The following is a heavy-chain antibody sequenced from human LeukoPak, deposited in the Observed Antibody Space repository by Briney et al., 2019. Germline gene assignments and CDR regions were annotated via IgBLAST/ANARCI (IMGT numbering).Heavy chain of an antibody. V-gene: IGHV3-33*01. D-gene: IGHD3-3*01. Sequence: QAGGTLRLSCAASGFTFTTYGMHWVRQAPGEGLEWLAVIWYDGDRKYYADSVKGRFTISGDKSKNTLYLEMNSLGGDDTAVYYCARGKIRMLGYYDYYYGMDVWGQGTLVTFSS. CDR3: ARGKIRMLGYYDYYYGMDV. CDR2: IWYDGDRK. J-gene: IGHJ6*02. CDR1: GFTFTTYG.